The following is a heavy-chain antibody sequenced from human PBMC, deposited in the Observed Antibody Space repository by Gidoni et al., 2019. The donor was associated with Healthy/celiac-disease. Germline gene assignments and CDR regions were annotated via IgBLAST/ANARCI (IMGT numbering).Heavy chain of an antibody. CDR3: ARRYSSSWYDNWFDP. Sequence: QVQLQESGPGLVKPSENLSLTCTVSGGSISSYYWSWIRQPPGKGLEWIGYIYYSGSTNYNPSLKSRVTISVDTSKNQFSLKLSSVPAADTAVYYCARRYSSSWYDNWFDPWGQGTLVTVSS. CDR2: IYYSGST. J-gene: IGHJ5*02. V-gene: IGHV4-59*08. CDR1: GGSISSYY. D-gene: IGHD6-13*01.